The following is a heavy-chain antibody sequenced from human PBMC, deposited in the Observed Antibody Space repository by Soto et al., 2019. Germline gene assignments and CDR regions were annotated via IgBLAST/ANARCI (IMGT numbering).Heavy chain of an antibody. Sequence: QVQLVQSGAEVKEPGDSVRVSCEASGYTFTAYYIHWVQQAPGQGLEWMGWINTKFGDTTYAQDFQGRLYMTRDMSISTVYMELSTRTAGDTAIYYGARNLDYYYGPGSGNGHGWWGQGTTVPVFS. J-gene: IGHJ6*02. V-gene: IGHV1-2*02. CDR2: INTKFGDT. CDR1: GYTFTAYY. D-gene: IGHD3-10*01. CDR3: ARNLDYYYGPGSGNGHGW.